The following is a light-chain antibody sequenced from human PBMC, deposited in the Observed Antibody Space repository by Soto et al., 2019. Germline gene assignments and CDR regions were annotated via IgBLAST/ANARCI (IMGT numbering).Light chain of an antibody. CDR2: GNS. CDR3: QSYDSSLSGWL. CDR1: SSNIGAGYD. J-gene: IGLJ3*02. V-gene: IGLV1-40*01. Sequence: QAVVTQPPSVTGAQGQRVTISCTGSSSNIGAGYDVHWYQQFPGTAPKLLIYGNSNRPSGVPDRFSGSKSGTSASLAITGLRAEDEDDYYCQSYDSSLSGWLFGGGTKLTVL.